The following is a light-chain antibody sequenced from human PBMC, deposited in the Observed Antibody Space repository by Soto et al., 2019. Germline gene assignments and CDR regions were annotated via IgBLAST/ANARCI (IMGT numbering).Light chain of an antibody. CDR1: QGISTY. Sequence: DIQMTQPPSSLSASVGDRVTITCRASQGISTYLNWYQQKPGKAPKLLIYAASSLQSGVPSRFSGSGSETDFTLTISSLQPEDFATYSCQQSYSTTWTFGQGTKVDIK. V-gene: IGKV1-39*01. CDR3: QQSYSTTWT. CDR2: AAS. J-gene: IGKJ1*01.